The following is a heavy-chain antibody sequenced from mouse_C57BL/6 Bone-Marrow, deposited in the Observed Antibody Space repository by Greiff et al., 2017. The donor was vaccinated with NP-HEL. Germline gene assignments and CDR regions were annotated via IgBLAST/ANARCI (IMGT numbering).Heavy chain of an antibody. CDR1: GYTFTEYT. J-gene: IGHJ2*01. V-gene: IGHV1-62-2*01. Sequence: VQLQESGAELVKPGASVKLSCKASGYTFTEYTIHWVKQRSGQGLEWIGWFYPGSGSIKYNEKFKDKATLTAAKSSSTVYMELSRLTSEDSAVYFCARHVLYYYGSRSYFDYWGQGTTLTVAS. CDR3: ARHVLYYYGSRSYFDY. D-gene: IGHD1-1*01. CDR2: FYPGSGSI.